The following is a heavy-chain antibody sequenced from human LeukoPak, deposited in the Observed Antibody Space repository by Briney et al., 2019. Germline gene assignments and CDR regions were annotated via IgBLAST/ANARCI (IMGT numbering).Heavy chain of an antibody. CDR1: GGSFSGYY. CDR2: INHSGST. Sequence: SETLSLTCAVYGGSFSGYYWSWIRQPPGKGLEWIGEINHSGSTNYNPSLKSRVTISVDTSKNQSSLKLSSVTAADTAVYYCARESRVGAFYWGQGTLVTVSS. D-gene: IGHD1-26*01. V-gene: IGHV4-34*09. J-gene: IGHJ4*02. CDR3: ARESRVGAFY.